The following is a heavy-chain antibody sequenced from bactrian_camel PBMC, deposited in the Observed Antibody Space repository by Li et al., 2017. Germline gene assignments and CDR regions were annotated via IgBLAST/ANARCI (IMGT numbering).Heavy chain of an antibody. Sequence: HVQLVESGGGSVQPGGSLTLSCAASGITTSRNCMAWFRQAPGQRREGVASLNTARDNTFYYADSAQGRFTISLAGDKKILNLQMNNLQPEDSAVYYCAADKSYGGWQKGIYRYWGQGTQVTVS. CDR3: AADKSYGGWQKGIYRY. J-gene: IGHJ4*01. CDR1: GITTSRNC. D-gene: IGHD2*01. CDR2: LNTARDNT. V-gene: IGHV3S1*01.